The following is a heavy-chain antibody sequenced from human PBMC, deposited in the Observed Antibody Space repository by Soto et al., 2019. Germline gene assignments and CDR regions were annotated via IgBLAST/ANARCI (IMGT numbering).Heavy chain of an antibody. CDR1: GGTFSSYA. CDR2: IIPTFGTA. V-gene: IGHV1-69*01. D-gene: IGHD2-15*01. Sequence: QVQLVQSGAEVKKPGSSVKVSCKASGGTFSSYAISWVRQAPGQGLEWMGGIIPTFGTANYAQKFQGRVTITADESTSTAYMELSSLRSEDTAVYYCARDRGPDEDGGNPLLEGDYYYGMDVWGQGTTVTVSS. CDR3: ARDRGPDEDGGNPLLEGDYYYGMDV. J-gene: IGHJ6*02.